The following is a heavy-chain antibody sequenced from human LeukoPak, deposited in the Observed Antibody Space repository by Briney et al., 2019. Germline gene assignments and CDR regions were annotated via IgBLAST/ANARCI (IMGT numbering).Heavy chain of an antibody. D-gene: IGHD2-15*01. Sequence: PGGSLRLSCAASGFTFSSYAMSWVRPAPGKGLEGFSAISGSGGSTYHADSVKGRFTISRDNSKNTLYLKMNSLRAEDTAVYYCAKFASAGFGLLTPKCYFDYWGQGTLVTVSS. CDR2: ISGSGGST. V-gene: IGHV3-23*01. CDR3: AKFASAGFGLLTPKCYFDY. CDR1: GFTFSSYA. J-gene: IGHJ4*02.